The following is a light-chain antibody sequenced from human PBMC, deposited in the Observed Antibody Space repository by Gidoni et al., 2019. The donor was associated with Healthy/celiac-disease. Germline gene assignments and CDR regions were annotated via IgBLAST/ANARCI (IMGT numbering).Light chain of an antibody. CDR1: QSVSSY. J-gene: IGKJ4*01. V-gene: IGKV3-11*01. CDR2: DAS. CDR3: QQRSNWPPLT. Sequence: EIVLTQSPATLSLSPGERATLSCRASQSVSSYLAWYQQKPGQAPRRLIYDASNRATGIPARFSGSGSVTDFTLTISILEPEDFAVYYCQQRSNWPPLTFGGGTKVEIK.